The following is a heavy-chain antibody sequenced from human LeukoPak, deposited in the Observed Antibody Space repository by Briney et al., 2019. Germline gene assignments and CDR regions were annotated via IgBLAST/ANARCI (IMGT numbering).Heavy chain of an antibody. CDR1: GFTFSDYN. Sequence: PGGSLRLSCAASGFTFSDYNMRWIRQAPGKGLEWVSSISRSGSTKYYADSVKGRFTISRDNAKNSLFLQMNSLRAEDTAIYYCATPSTVTRAEYFQHWGQGTLVTVSS. CDR3: ATPSTVTRAEYFQH. J-gene: IGHJ1*01. V-gene: IGHV3-11*01. D-gene: IGHD4-17*01. CDR2: ISRSGSTK.